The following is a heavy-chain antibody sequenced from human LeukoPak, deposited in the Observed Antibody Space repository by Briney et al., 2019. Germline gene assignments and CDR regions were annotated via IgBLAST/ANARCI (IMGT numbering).Heavy chain of an antibody. CDR3: ARQDYGGFDY. J-gene: IGHJ4*02. D-gene: IGHD4-23*01. CDR1: GFTFSSYE. V-gene: IGHV3-48*03. CDR2: ISSSGSTI. Sequence: GGSLRLSCAASGFTFSSYEMNWVRQAPGKGLEWVSYISSSGSTIYYADSVKGRFTISRDNAKNSLYLQMNSLRAEDTAVYYCARQDYGGFDYWGQGTLVTVSS.